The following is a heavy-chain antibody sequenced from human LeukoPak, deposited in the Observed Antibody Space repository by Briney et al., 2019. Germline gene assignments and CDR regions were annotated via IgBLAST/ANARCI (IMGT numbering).Heavy chain of an antibody. CDR3: ARFRKLLPRAAGDY. D-gene: IGHD1-26*01. V-gene: IGHV4-34*01. J-gene: IGHJ4*02. Sequence: KPSETLSLTRAVYGGSFSGYYWSWIRQPPGKGLEWIGEINHSGSTNYNPSLKSRVTISVDTSKNQFSLKLSSVTAADTAVYYCARFRKLLPRAAGDYWGQGTLVTVSS. CDR1: GGSFSGYY. CDR2: INHSGST.